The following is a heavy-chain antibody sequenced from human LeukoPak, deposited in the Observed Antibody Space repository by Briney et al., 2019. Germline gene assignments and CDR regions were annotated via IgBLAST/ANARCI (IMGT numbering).Heavy chain of an antibody. V-gene: IGHV1-24*01. J-gene: IGHJ5*02. CDR2: FDPEGGET. D-gene: IGHD2-2*02. CDR1: GYTLNELS. Sequence: ASVKVSCKVSGYTLNELSMHWVRQAPGKGLEWMGGFDPEGGETIHAQKFQGRVTMTEDTSTDTAYMELSNLRSEDTAVYYCTTLGYCSSTSCYTPANWFDPWGQGTLVTVSS. CDR3: TTLGYCSSTSCYTPANWFDP.